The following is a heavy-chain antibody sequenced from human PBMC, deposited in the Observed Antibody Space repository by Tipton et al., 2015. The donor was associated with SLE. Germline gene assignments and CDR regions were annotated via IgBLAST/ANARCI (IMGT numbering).Heavy chain of an antibody. Sequence: SLRLSCVASGFTFSTYEMNWVRQTAGKGLEWLAYINDSGDTIYYADSVQGRFTISRDNAKNSLYLEMNSLTVADTALYFCARGFYSEVFLEWTVAAPRYFDFWGQGTLVTVSS. CDR3: ARGFYSEVFLEWTVAAPRYFDF. CDR2: INDSGDTI. J-gene: IGHJ4*02. CDR1: GFTFSTYE. D-gene: IGHD3-3*01. V-gene: IGHV3-48*03.